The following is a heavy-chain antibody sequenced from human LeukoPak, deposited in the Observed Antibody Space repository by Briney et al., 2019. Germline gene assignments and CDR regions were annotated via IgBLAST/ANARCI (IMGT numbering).Heavy chain of an antibody. CDR1: GFIFSSYA. V-gene: IGHV3-23*01. J-gene: IGHJ3*02. Sequence: PGGSLRLSCAASGFIFSSYAMSWVRQAPGKGLEWVSAISGSGGSTYYADSVKGRFTISRDNSKNTLYLQMNSLRAEDTAVYYCAKDRWYYYDSSGYPLDAFDIWGQGTMVTVSS. D-gene: IGHD3-22*01. CDR2: ISGSGGST. CDR3: AKDRWYYYDSSGYPLDAFDI.